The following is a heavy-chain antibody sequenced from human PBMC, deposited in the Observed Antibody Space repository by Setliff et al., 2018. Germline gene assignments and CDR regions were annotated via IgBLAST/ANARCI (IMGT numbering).Heavy chain of an antibody. CDR2: IYYSVST. CDR1: GGSISSSSYY. CDR3: AREHGYSYGKTYYYYGMDV. J-gene: IGHJ6*02. D-gene: IGHD5-18*01. V-gene: IGHV4-39*07. Sequence: PSETLSLTCTVSGGSISSSSYYWGWIRQPPGKGLEWIGSIYYSVSTNYNPSLKSRVTISVDTSKNHFSLKLSSVTAADTAVYYCAREHGYSYGKTYYYYGMDVWGQGTTVTVS.